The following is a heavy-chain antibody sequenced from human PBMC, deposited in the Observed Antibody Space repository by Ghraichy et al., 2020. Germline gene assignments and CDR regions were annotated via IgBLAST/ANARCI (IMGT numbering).Heavy chain of an antibody. D-gene: IGHD6-19*01. Sequence: GGSQRLSCAASGFTFSSYSMNWVRQAPGKGLEWVSYISSSSSTIYYADSVKGRFTISRDNAKNSLYLQMNSLRDEDTAVYYCARVRQGSGWYQFDYWGQGTLVTVSS. J-gene: IGHJ4*02. V-gene: IGHV3-48*02. CDR3: ARVRQGSGWYQFDY. CDR1: GFTFSSYS. CDR2: ISSSSSTI.